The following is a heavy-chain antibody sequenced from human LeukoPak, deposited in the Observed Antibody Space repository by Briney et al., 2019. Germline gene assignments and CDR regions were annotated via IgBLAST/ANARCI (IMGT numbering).Heavy chain of an antibody. CDR3: ARSSGSYYTDYFDY. Sequence: SETLSLTCTVSGGSISSYYWSWIRQPPGKGLEWIGYIYYSGSTNYNPSLKSRVTISVDTSKNQFSLKLSSVTAADTAVYYCARSSGSYYTDYFDYWGQGTLVTVSS. V-gene: IGHV4-59*12. CDR2: IYYSGST. D-gene: IGHD1-26*01. CDR1: GGSISSYY. J-gene: IGHJ4*02.